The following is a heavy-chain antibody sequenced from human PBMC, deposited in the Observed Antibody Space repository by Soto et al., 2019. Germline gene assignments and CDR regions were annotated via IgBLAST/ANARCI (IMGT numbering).Heavy chain of an antibody. Sequence: GVSLRLFCAACGFPFSSCDMHWVRQPRGKGLEWVTVISYDGSNKYYADSVKGRFTSSRDNSKNTLYLQMNSLRAEDTAVYYWAKVFCDQWLTYFDTLGLDTLLTISS. CDR2: ISYDGSNK. D-gene: IGHD6-19*01. CDR3: AKVFCDQWLTYFDT. V-gene: IGHV3-30*18. J-gene: IGHJ4*02. CDR1: GFPFSSCD.